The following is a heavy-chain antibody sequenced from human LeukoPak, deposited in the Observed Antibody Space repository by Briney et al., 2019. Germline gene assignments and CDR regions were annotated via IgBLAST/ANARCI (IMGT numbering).Heavy chain of an antibody. CDR2: IKQDGSEK. CDR3: ARGTRAPWELRRFDY. J-gene: IGHJ4*02. CDR1: GFTFSSYR. D-gene: IGHD1-26*01. Sequence: GGSLRLSCAASGFTFSSYRMSWVRQAPGKGLEWVANIKQDGSEKDYVDSVKGRFTISRDNAKNSLYLQMNSLRAEDTAVYYCARGTRAPWELRRFDYWGQGTLVTVSS. V-gene: IGHV3-7*01.